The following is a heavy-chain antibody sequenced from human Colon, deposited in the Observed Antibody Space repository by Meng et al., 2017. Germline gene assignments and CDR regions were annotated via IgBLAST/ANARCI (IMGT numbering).Heavy chain of an antibody. CDR1: VGSISSYY. CDR2: ISYSGST. CDR3: ARGIAVADNWFDP. J-gene: IGHJ5*02. D-gene: IGHD6-19*01. V-gene: IGHV4-59*01. Sequence: HGQLQESGPGLVTPSETLSLTCTVSVGSISSYYWSWIRQPPGKGLEWIGYISYSGSTNYNPSLKSRVTISVDTSKNRFSLRLSSVTAADTAVYYCARGIAVADNWFDPWGQGTLVTVSS.